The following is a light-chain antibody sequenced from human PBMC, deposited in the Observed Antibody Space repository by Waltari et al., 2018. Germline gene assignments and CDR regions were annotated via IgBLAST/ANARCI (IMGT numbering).Light chain of an antibody. CDR1: QSVSRD. CDR3: QQYNEWPPYT. J-gene: IGKJ2*01. Sequence: EIVMTQSPATLSVSPGERASLSCRASQSVSRDLAWYQQKPGQAPRLLIYGASTRATCIPDRFSGSGSVTEFTLTISSLQSEDSAIYYCQQYNEWPPYTFGQGTKLEI. V-gene: IGKV3-15*01. CDR2: GAS.